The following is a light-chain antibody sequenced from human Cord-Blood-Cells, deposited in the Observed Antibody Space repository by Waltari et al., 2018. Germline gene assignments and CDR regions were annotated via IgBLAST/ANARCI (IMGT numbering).Light chain of an antibody. CDR2: GAS. Sequence: EIVMTQSPATLSVSPAERATLSCRASQSVSSNLACYQQKPGQAPRPLIYGASTRATGIPARFSGSGSGTEFTLTISSLQSEDFAVYYCQQYNNWPPYTFGQGTKLEIK. V-gene: IGKV3-15*01. J-gene: IGKJ2*01. CDR3: QQYNNWPPYT. CDR1: QSVSSN.